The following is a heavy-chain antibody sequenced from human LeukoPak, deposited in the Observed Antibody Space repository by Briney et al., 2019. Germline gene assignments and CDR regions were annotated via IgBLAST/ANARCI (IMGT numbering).Heavy chain of an antibody. V-gene: IGHV2-5*02. D-gene: IGHD3-9*01. CDR3: AHARTYYDILTGYYTGYNWFDP. Sequence: SGPTLVNPTQTLTLTCTFSGFSLSTSGVGVGWIRQPPGKALDWLALIYWDDDKRYSSSLKSRLTSTKYTSKNQVVLTMTNMAPVDTSTYYCAHARTYYDILTGYYTGYNWFDPWGQGTLVTVSS. J-gene: IGHJ5*02. CDR1: GFSLSTSGVG. CDR2: IYWDDDK.